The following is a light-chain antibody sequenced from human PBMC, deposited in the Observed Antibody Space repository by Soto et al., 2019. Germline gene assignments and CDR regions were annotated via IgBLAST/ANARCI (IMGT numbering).Light chain of an antibody. Sequence: DIQMTQSPSSLSASVADRVTITCRASQSISTYLNWYQQIPGTAPKLLISDASKLQSXXXXXXXXXXXXXXXXXTISSLQPEDFATYYCQQSFSTPLTFGQGTNLEI. CDR1: QSISTY. CDR2: DAS. V-gene: IGKV1-39*01. CDR3: QQSFSTPLT. J-gene: IGKJ2*01.